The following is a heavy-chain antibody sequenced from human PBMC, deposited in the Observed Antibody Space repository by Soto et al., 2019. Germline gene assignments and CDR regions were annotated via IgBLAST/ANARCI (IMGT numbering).Heavy chain of an antibody. CDR3: GRGVTQGLDY. J-gene: IGHJ4*02. V-gene: IGHV1-8*01. CDR1: GYSFTSFD. Sequence: ASVKVSCKASGYSFTSFDVNWVRQATGQGLEWMGWMNPNSGNTGYSQKFQGRVTMTRNNSINKAYMELSSLTSEDTAVYFCGRGVTQGLDYWGQGSLVTVSS. D-gene: IGHD4-4*01. CDR2: MNPNSGNT.